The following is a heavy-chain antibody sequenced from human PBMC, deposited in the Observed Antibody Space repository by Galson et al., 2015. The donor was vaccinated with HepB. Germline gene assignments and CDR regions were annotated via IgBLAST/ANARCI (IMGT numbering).Heavy chain of an antibody. Sequence: SLRLSCAASGFTFSRYWMDWVRQAPGKGLEWVANIKEDGSEKYYVDSVKGRFTISRDNAKSSLYLQMNSLRAEDTAVYYCTRSLDYWGQGTLVTVSS. CDR1: GFTFSRYW. CDR3: TRSLDY. J-gene: IGHJ4*02. CDR2: IKEDGSEK. V-gene: IGHV3-7*03.